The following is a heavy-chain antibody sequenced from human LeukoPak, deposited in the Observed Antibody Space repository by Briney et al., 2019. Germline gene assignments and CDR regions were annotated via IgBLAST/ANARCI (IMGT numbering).Heavy chain of an antibody. J-gene: IGHJ4*02. V-gene: IGHV1-69*01. CDR3: ATDLTLTTVTHCFDY. CDR1: GGTFSSYA. D-gene: IGHD4-17*01. Sequence: GSSVKVSCKASGGTFSSYAISWVRQAPGQGLEWMGGIIPIFGTANYAQKFQGRVTITADESTSTAYMELSSLRSEDTAVYYCATDLTLTTVTHCFDYWGQGTLVTVSS. CDR2: IIPIFGTA.